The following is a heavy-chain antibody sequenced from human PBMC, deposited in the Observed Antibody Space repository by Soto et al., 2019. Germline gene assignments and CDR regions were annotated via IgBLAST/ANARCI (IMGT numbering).Heavy chain of an antibody. CDR2: ISPYTGNT. D-gene: IGHD3-16*01. V-gene: IGHV1-18*01. CDR1: GYIFVNCG. CDR3: VMVDNYVTPTPQDV. Sequence: QVQLVQCGDEVKKPGASVKVSCRASGYIFVNCGIDWVRQALGQGIEWMGWISPYTGNTHSATKVQGRLTMTTDTSTSTAYMDLGSLTSVDTAVYYCVMVDNYVTPTPQDVWGQGTTVTVSS. J-gene: IGHJ6*02.